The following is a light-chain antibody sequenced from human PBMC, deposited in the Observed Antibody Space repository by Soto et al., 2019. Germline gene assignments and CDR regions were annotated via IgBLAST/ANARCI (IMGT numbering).Light chain of an antibody. CDR1: QNISNY. V-gene: IGKV1-39*01. CDR2: TAS. J-gene: IGKJ1*01. CDR3: QQSYSTPWT. Sequence: DIQMTQSPSSLSASVGDRVTITCRASQNISNYLNWYQQKPGKAPNLLIYTASNLQSGVPSRFSGSGSGTDFTLPISSLQAEDFATYYCQQSYSTPWTFGQGTK.